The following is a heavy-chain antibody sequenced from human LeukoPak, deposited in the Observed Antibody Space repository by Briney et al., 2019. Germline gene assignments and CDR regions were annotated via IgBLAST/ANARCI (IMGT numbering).Heavy chain of an antibody. D-gene: IGHD3-10*01. CDR2: ISSSGSTI. CDR1: GFTFSSYE. V-gene: IGHV3-48*03. CDR3: ANEKGYYGSGNPGGFDY. J-gene: IGHJ4*02. Sequence: GGSLRLSCAASGFTFSSYEMNWVRQAPGKGLEWVSYISSSGSTIYDADSVKGRFTISRDNAKNSLYLQMNTLRAEDTAVYYCANEKGYYGSGNPGGFDYWGQGTLVTVSS.